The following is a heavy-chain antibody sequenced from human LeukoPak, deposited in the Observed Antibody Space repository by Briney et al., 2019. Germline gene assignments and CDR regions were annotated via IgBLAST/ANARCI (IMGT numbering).Heavy chain of an antibody. CDR1: GFTVSSNY. J-gene: IGHJ4*02. V-gene: IGHV3-66*01. CDR3: ARAPDIVGPVDY. Sequence: PGGSLRLSCAASGFTVSSNYMSWVRQAPGKGLEGVSVIYSGGSTYYADSVKGRFTISRDNSKNTLYLQMNSLRAEDTAVYYCARAPDIVGPVDYWGQGTLVTVSS. CDR2: IYSGGST. D-gene: IGHD5-12*01.